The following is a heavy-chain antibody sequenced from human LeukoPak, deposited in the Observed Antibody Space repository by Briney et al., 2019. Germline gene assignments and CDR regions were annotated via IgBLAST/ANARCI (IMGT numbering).Heavy chain of an antibody. V-gene: IGHV3-30*18. J-gene: IGHJ4*02. Sequence: GGSLRLSCAASGFTFSSYGMHWVRQAPGKGLEWVAVISYDGSNKYYADSVKGRFTISRDNSKNTLYLQMNGLRAEDRAVYYCAKDLWSGYDYDEGYFDYWGQGTLVTVSS. CDR2: ISYDGSNK. D-gene: IGHD5-12*01. CDR3: AKDLWSGYDYDEGYFDY. CDR1: GFTFSSYG.